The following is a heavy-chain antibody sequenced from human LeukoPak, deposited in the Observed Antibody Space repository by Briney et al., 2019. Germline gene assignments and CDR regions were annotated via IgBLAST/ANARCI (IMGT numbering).Heavy chain of an antibody. D-gene: IGHD5-24*01. V-gene: IGHV3-53*01. J-gene: IGHJ4*02. CDR3: TRAGVMASIVYFDY. Sequence: GGSLRLSCAASGFTVSNNYMSWVRQAPGKGLEWVSVIYSGGSTYYADSVKGRFTISRDTSKNTLSLQMNSLRAEDTAVYYCTRAGVMASIVYFDYWGQGTLVTVSS. CDR2: IYSGGST. CDR1: GFTVSNNY.